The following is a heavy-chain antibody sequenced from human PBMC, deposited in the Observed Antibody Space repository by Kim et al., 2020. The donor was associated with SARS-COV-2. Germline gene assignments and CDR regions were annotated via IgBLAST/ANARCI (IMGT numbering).Heavy chain of an antibody. J-gene: IGHJ4*02. CDR3: ARTIAALYFDY. Sequence: GYAESVEGRLTISRDNAKNYLYLQMNSLRAEDTALYYCARTIAALYFDYWGQGTLVTVSS. V-gene: IGHV3-20*03. D-gene: IGHD6-13*01.